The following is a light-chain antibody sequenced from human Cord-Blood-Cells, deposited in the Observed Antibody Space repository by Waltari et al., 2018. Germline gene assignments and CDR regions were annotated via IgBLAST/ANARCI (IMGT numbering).Light chain of an antibody. CDR2: AAS. V-gene: IGKV1-9*01. Sequence: IQLTQSPSSLSASVGDRVPITCRASQGISSYLAWYQQKPGKAPKLLIYAASTLQSGFPSRFSGSGSGTDFTLTINSLQPEDFATYYCQQLNSYPITFGQGTRLEIK. J-gene: IGKJ5*01. CDR3: QQLNSYPIT. CDR1: QGISSY.